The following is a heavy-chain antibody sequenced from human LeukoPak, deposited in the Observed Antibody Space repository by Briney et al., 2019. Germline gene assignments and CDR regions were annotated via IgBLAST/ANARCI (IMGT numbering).Heavy chain of an antibody. CDR2: IKSKTDGGTT. CDR3: TTAQRISPRYCSSTSCLYYFDY. D-gene: IGHD2-2*01. V-gene: IGHV3-15*01. CDR1: GFTFSNAW. J-gene: IGHJ4*02. Sequence: GGSLRLSCAASGFTFSNAWMSWVRQAPGKGLEWVGRIKSKTDGGTTDYAAPVKGRFTISRDDSENTLYLQMNSLKTEDTAVYYCTTAQRISPRYCSSTSCLYYFDYWGQGTLVTVSS.